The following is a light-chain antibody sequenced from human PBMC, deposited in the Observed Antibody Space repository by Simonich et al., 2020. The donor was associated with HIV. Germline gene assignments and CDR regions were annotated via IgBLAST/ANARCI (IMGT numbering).Light chain of an antibody. J-gene: IGKJ3*01. CDR3: MQAVQRKFT. CDR1: QSLLHSDGFHY. V-gene: IGKV2-28*01. CDR2: LGS. Sequence: DIVMTQSPLSLSVTPGEPASIPCRSSQSLLHSDGFHYLDWYLQRPGQSPQLLIYLGSHRASGVPDRFSGSGSGTDFTLKISRVEAEDVGVYYCMQAVQRKFTFGPGTKVDIK.